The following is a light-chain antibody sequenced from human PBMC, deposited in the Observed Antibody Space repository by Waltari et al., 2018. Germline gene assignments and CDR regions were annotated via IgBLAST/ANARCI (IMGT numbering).Light chain of an antibody. CDR3: GTWDTRLSIYV. CDR1: SSDIGNYH. CDR2: DTT. Sequence: QSVLPQPPSVSAAPGQKVTISCAGSSSDIGNYHVSWYQQLPGTAPKLLIHDTTKRPPGIPDRFSASKSGTSATLGISGLQTGDEADYFCGTWDTRLSIYVFGTGTKVTVL. J-gene: IGLJ1*01. V-gene: IGLV1-51*01.